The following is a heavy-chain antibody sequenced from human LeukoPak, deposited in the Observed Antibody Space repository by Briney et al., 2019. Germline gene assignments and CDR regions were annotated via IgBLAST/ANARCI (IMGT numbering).Heavy chain of an antibody. CDR2: INPDSGVT. V-gene: IGHV1-2*02. CDR3: ARADRLDGAPYLIGP. D-gene: IGHD2-21*01. CDR1: RYTFTDYY. Sequence: GASVKVSCKTSRYTFTDYYLHWVRQAPGQGLEWMGWINPDSGVTSSAQKFRGRFSMTRDTSIRTIYMEVAWLTSEDTAIYYCARADRLDGAPYLIGPWGQGTLVTVSS. J-gene: IGHJ5*02.